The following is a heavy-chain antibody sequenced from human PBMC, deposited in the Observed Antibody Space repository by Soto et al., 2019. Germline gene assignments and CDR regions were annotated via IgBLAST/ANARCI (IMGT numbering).Heavy chain of an antibody. Sequence: EVLLVESGGGVVQPGGSLRLFCAASGFTLNNYWMHWVRQAPGKGLEWVSRINIDGRSTTYADSVKGRFSISRDDAKNTLFLQMNSLRAEDTAVYYCARDWRSNRWYYFDSWGQGTLVTVSS. D-gene: IGHD2-2*01. CDR3: ARDWRSNRWYYFDS. CDR2: INIDGRST. CDR1: GFTLNNYW. V-gene: IGHV3-74*01. J-gene: IGHJ5*01.